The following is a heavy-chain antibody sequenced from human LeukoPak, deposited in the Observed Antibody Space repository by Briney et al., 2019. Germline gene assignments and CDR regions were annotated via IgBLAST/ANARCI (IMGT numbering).Heavy chain of an antibody. CDR1: GFTFSSYG. CDR3: ARDRYYFGSGPFDS. CDR2: IWYDGSNK. J-gene: IGHJ4*01. Sequence: GKSLRLSCAASGFTFSSYGIHWVRQAPDKGLEWVAVIWYDGSNKYYADSVKGRFTISRDNSKNTLDLQMNSLRVEDTAVYYCARDRYYFGSGPFDSWGHRTLVTVSS. D-gene: IGHD3-10*01. V-gene: IGHV3-33*01.